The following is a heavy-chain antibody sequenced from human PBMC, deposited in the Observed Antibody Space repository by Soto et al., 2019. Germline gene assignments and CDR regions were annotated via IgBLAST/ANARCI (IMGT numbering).Heavy chain of an antibody. CDR3: ARGPGGPDGPGDY. CDR2: INAGNGNT. J-gene: IGHJ4*02. CDR1: GYTFTSYA. Sequence: QVQLVQSGAEVKKPGASVKVSCKASGYTFTSYAMHWVRQAPGQRLEWMGWINAGNGNTKYSQRFQGRVTITRDTXXXTXXMXXXXXXXXXTXVYYCARGPGGPDGPGDYWGQGTLVTVSS. V-gene: IGHV1-3*01. D-gene: IGHD2-15*01.